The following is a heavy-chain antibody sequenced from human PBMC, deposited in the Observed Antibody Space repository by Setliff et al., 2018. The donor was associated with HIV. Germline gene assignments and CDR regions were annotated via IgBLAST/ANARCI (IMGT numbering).Heavy chain of an antibody. Sequence: PGGSLRLSCAVSGITFSNAWMSWVRQAPGKGLEWVGRIKSKADGGATDYAAPVKGRFSISRDDSKNMLYLQMDSLETEDTAVYYCTTDLIIRGVIIDGALRWGQGTLVTVSS. CDR1: GITFSNAW. CDR2: IKSKADGGAT. CDR3: TTDLIIRGVIIDGALR. J-gene: IGHJ4*02. D-gene: IGHD3-10*01. V-gene: IGHV3-15*01.